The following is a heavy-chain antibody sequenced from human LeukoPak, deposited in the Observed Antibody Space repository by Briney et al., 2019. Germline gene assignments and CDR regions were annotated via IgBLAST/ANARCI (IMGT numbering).Heavy chain of an antibody. D-gene: IGHD4-17*01. J-gene: IGHJ6*01. CDR3: ARFYDYYYYGMDV. Sequence: ASVKVSCKASVDTFTGYYMHWVRQAPGQGLEWMGWINPNSGGTNYAQKFQGRVTMTRDTSISTAYMELSRLRSDDTAVYYCARFYDYYYYGMDVWGQGTTVTVSS. CDR1: VDTFTGYY. CDR2: INPNSGGT. V-gene: IGHV1-2*02.